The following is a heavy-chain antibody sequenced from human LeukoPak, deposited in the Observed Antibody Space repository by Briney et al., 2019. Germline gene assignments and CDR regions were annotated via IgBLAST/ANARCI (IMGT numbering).Heavy chain of an antibody. J-gene: IGHJ5*02. CDR2: IRYSGST. CDR3: ATSDTVSTYNWFDP. V-gene: IGHV4-39*01. CDR1: GGSISSNTYF. Sequence: SETLSLTCNVSGGSISSNTYFWGWIRRPPGKGLEWIGSIRYSGSTYYNPSLKSRVTISVDTSKNQFSLNLSSLTAADTAVYYCATSDTVSTYNWFDPWGQGTLVT. D-gene: IGHD5/OR15-5a*01.